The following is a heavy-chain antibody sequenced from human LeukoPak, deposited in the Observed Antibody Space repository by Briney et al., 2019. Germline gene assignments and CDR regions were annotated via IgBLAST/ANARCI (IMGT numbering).Heavy chain of an antibody. J-gene: IGHJ4*02. CDR2: ITSSSSTV. D-gene: IGHD3-10*01. CDR1: GFTFSSYS. CDR3: ASTGSGSNYYFDY. Sequence: GGSLGLSCAASGFTFSSYSMNWVRQAPGKGLEWLSYITSSSSTVYYADSVKGRFTISRDNAKNSLYLQMNSLRAEDTALYYCASTGSGSNYYFDYWGQGTQVTVSS. V-gene: IGHV3-48*04.